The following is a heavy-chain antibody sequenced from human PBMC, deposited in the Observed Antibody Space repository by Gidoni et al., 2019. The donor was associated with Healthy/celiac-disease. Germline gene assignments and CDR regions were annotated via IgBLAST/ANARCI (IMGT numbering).Heavy chain of an antibody. J-gene: IGHJ4*02. D-gene: IGHD2-21*02. V-gene: IGHV3-23*01. CDR2: ISGSGGST. Sequence: EVQLLESGGGLVQPGGSLRLSCAASGFTFSRYAMSWVRQAPGKGLEWVSAISGSGGSTYYADSVKGRFTISRDNSKNTLYLQMNSLRAEDTAVYYCAKGSIVVVTATPNGYWGQGTLVTVSS. CDR1: GFTFSRYA. CDR3: AKGSIVVVTATPNGY.